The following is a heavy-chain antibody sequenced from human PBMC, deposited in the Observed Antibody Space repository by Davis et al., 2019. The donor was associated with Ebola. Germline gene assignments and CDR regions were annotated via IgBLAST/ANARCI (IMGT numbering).Heavy chain of an antibody. V-gene: IGHV3-30*18. CDR1: GINFSSYG. J-gene: IGHJ4*02. D-gene: IGHD5-24*01. CDR2: ISYAGSNK. CDR3: AKDQGDGYNYDHLSYLAS. Sequence: SLMTYWAASGINFSSYGMHRGLQAPGKGLERVAVISYAGSNKYYADSVKCRFTISRDNSKNTLYLQMNSLRAEDSAVYNCAKDQGDGYNYDHLSYLASWGPGTLVTVAS.